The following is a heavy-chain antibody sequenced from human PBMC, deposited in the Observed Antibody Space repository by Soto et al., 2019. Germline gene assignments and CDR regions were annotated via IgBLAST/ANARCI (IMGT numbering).Heavy chain of an antibody. J-gene: IGHJ3*02. Sequence: EVKLLESGGGLVQPGGSLRLSCAASGFTFSSYSMSWVRQAPGKGLEWVSHITASRGTTYYADSVKGRFTISRDSSRNTLYLQMNSLRAEATALYYCAKCLQVNWNYDAFHIWGQGTMVTVSS. CDR1: GFTFSSYS. CDR2: ITASRGTT. D-gene: IGHD1-7*01. V-gene: IGHV3-23*01. CDR3: AKCLQVNWNYDAFHI.